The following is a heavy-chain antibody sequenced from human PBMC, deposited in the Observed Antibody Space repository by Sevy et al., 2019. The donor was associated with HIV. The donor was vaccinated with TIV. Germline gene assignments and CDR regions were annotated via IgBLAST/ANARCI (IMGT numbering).Heavy chain of an antibody. CDR2: IYYSGST. CDR3: ARDVITMVRGVTYDASDI. V-gene: IGHV4-59*01. D-gene: IGHD3-10*01. J-gene: IGHJ3*02. Sequence: SETLSLTCTVSAGSISSYYWSWIRQPPGKGLEWIGYIYYSGSTNYNTSLKSRVTISVDTSKNQFSLKLSSVTAADTAVYYCARDVITMVRGVTYDASDIWGQGTMVTVSS. CDR1: AGSISSYY.